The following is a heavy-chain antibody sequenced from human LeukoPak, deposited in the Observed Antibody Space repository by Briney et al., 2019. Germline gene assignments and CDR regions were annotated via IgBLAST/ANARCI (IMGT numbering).Heavy chain of an antibody. Sequence: SETLSLTCAVSGGSISSSNWWSWVRQPPGKGLEWIGEIYHSGSTNYNPSLKSRVTISVDKSKNQFSLKLSSVTAADTAVYYCARVLTYYYGSGSYSYYYYGMDVWGQGTTVTVSS. D-gene: IGHD3-10*01. CDR3: ARVLTYYYGSGSYSYYYYGMDV. V-gene: IGHV4-4*02. J-gene: IGHJ6*02. CDR2: IYHSGST. CDR1: GGSISSSNW.